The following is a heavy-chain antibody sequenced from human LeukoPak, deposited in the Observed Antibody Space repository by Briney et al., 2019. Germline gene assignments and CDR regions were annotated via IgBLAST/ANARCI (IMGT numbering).Heavy chain of an antibody. CDR2: IYSSGDT. J-gene: IGHJ4*02. CDR3: VRERVGYDTSGRGPRFDC. CDR1: GGSISNYY. Sequence: NPSETLSLTCAVSGGSISNYYWSCVRQPAGKGLEWIGRIYSSGDTNYNLSLTSRVTISVDKSKNQLSLKLSSVTPADTAVYYCVRERVGYDTSGRGPRFDCWGQGTLVTVSS. V-gene: IGHV4-4*07. D-gene: IGHD3-22*01.